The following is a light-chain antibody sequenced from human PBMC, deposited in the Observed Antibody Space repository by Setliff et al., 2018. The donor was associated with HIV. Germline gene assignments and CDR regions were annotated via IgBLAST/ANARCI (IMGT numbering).Light chain of an antibody. CDR1: SSDVGGYNY. CDR2: EVT. J-gene: IGLJ1*01. V-gene: IGLV2-14*01. Sequence: QSVLTQPASVSGSPGQSITMSCTGTSSDVGGYNYVSWYQHHPGKAPKLMIYEVTNRPSGVSSRSSGSKSGNTASLAIFGLQAEDEADYYCSSYTNSNSYVFGTGTKVTVL. CDR3: SSYTNSNSYV.